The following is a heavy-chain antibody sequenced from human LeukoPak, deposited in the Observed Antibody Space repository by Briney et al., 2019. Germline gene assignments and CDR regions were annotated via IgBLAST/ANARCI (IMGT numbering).Heavy chain of an antibody. CDR1: AFIFSSYG. J-gene: IGHJ4*02. Sequence: GGSLRLSCAASAFIFSSYGMHWVRQAPGKGLEWVSSISSSSSYIYYADSVKGRFTISRDNAKNSLYLQMNTLKVEDTAVYYCAKDILYSSSPDRWACDSWGQGTLVTVSS. CDR2: ISSSSSYI. V-gene: IGHV3-21*04. CDR3: AKDILYSSSPDRWACDS. D-gene: IGHD6-6*01.